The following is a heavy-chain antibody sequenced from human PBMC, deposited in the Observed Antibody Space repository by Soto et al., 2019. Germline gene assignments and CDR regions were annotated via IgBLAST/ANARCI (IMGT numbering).Heavy chain of an antibody. V-gene: IGHV3-23*01. J-gene: IGHJ4*02. D-gene: IGHD1-26*01. CDR2: ISGSGFKK. CDR3: ATEMGATQGPFDN. Sequence: GGSLRLSCAASGFIFENFGMSWVRQAPGKGLEWISSISGSGFKKYYADSVKGRFTISRDNSKSTVYLELNSLRVEDTAVYYCATEMGATQGPFDNWGQGTLVTVSS. CDR1: GFIFENFG.